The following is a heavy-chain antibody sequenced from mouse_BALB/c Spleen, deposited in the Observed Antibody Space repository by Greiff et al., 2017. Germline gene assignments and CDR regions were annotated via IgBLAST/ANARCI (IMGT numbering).Heavy chain of an antibody. Sequence: QVQLQQSGAELVRPGVSVKISCKGSGYTFTDYAMHWVKQSHAKSLEWIGVISTYYGDASYNQKFKGKATMTVDKSSSTAYMELARLTSEDSAIYYCARDGNGIYFDYWGQGTTRTVSS. J-gene: IGHJ2*01. CDR3: ARDGNGIYFDY. D-gene: IGHD2-1*01. V-gene: IGHV1S137*01. CDR1: GYTFTDYA. CDR2: ISTYYGDA.